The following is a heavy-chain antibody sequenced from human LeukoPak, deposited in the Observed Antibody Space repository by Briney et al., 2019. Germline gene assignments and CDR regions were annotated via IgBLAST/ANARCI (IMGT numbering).Heavy chain of an antibody. D-gene: IGHD2-21*01. V-gene: IGHV3-21*01. CDR2: ISSSSSYI. J-gene: IGHJ4*02. Sequence: PGGSLRLSCAASGFTFSSYSMNWVRQAPGKGLEWVSSISSSSSYIYYADSVKGRFTISRDNAKNSLYLQMNSLRAEDTAVYYCARSTNPKKAYYYFDYWGQGTLVTVSS. CDR1: GFTFSSYS. CDR3: ARSTNPKKAYYYFDY.